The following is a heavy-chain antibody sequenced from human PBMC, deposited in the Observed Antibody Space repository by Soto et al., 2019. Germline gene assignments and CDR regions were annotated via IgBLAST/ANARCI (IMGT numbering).Heavy chain of an antibody. CDR3: AREGYDILTGYRYYYYGMDV. D-gene: IGHD3-9*01. V-gene: IGHV1-2*04. CDR1: GYTFTGYY. CDR2: INPNSGGT. J-gene: IGHJ6*02. Sequence: ASVKVSCKASGYTFTGYYMHWVRQAPGQGPEWMGWINPNSGGTNYAQKFQGWVTMTRDTSISTAYMELSRLRSDDTAVYYCAREGYDILTGYRYYYYGMDVWGQGTTVTVSS.